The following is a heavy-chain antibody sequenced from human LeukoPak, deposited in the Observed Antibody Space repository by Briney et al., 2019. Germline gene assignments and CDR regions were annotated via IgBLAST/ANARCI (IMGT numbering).Heavy chain of an antibody. V-gene: IGHV3-7*01. Sequence: GGSLRLSCAASGFTFSSYWMSWFRQSPAKGLEWVANIKPDGSEKYFMDSVKGRFTISRDNAKNALYLEMNSLRAEDTAEYFCARERMYSGSGSTYPYYDYWGQGTLVTVSS. CDR3: ARERMYSGSGSTYPYYDY. CDR1: GFTFSSYW. J-gene: IGHJ4*02. CDR2: IKPDGSEK. D-gene: IGHD3-10*01.